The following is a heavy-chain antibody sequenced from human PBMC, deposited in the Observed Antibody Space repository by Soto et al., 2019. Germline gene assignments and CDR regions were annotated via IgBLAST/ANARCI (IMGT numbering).Heavy chain of an antibody. V-gene: IGHV3-53*01. CDR3: ARENSYPYFDY. CDR2: IYSSGST. D-gene: IGHD5-18*01. Sequence: GGSLRLSCAASGFTVSSNYMSWVRQAPGKGLQWVSVIYSSGSTYYADSVKGRFTIPRDNSKNTLYLQMNSLRVEDTAVYYCARENSYPYFDYWGQGTQVTVSS. CDR1: GFTVSSNY. J-gene: IGHJ4*02.